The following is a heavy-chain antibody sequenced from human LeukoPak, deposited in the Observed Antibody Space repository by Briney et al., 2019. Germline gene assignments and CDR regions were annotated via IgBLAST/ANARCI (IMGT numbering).Heavy chain of an antibody. V-gene: IGHV3-23*01. Sequence: GGSLRLSCAASGFTFSSYAMSWVRQAPGKGLEWVSAISGSGGSTYYADSVKGRFTISRDNSKNTLYLQMNSLRAEDTAVYYCAKSGPHIYSGSYSNYYYYYMDVWGKGTTVTVSS. CDR1: GFTFSSYA. D-gene: IGHD1-26*01. CDR3: AKSGPHIYSGSYSNYYYYYMDV. J-gene: IGHJ6*03. CDR2: ISGSGGST.